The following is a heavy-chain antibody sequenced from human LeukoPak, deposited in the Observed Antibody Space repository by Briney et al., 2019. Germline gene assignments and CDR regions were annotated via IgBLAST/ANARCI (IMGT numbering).Heavy chain of an antibody. CDR1: GGSISSSNW. V-gene: IGHV4-4*02. J-gene: IGHJ4*02. Sequence: SETLSLTCAVSGGSISSSNWWSWVRQPPGKGLEWIGEIYHSGSTNYNPSLKSRVTISVDKSKSQFSLKLSSVTAADTAVYYCARHNNYYGSGSYDYWGQGTLVTVSS. D-gene: IGHD3-10*01. CDR2: IYHSGST. CDR3: ARHNNYYGSGSYDY.